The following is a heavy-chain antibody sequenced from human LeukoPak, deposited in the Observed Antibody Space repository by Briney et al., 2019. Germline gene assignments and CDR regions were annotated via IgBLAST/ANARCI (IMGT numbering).Heavy chain of an antibody. CDR1: GFTFSSYA. CDR2: ISGSGGNA. J-gene: IGHJ4*02. V-gene: IGHV3-23*01. CDR3: AKDSVYYYGSGMWPYFDY. Sequence: GGSLRLSCVASGFTFSSYAMSWVRQAPGKGLEWVSVISGSGGNAHYAASVKGRFTISRDNSKNTLYLQMNGLRAEDTAVYYCAKDSVYYYGSGMWPYFDYWGQGTLVTVSS. D-gene: IGHD3-10*01.